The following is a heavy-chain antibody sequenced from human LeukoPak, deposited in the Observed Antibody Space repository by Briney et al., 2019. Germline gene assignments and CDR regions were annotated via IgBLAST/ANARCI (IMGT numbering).Heavy chain of an antibody. CDR2: MSYDGSNK. Sequence: GGSLRLSCAASGFTFSSYGMHWVRQAPGKGLEWVAVMSYDGSNKYYADSVKGRFTISRDSSKNTLYLQMNSLRAEDTAVYYCAKGGLRYYYDSSGYYYFDYWGQGTLVTVSS. V-gene: IGHV3-30*18. J-gene: IGHJ4*02. CDR3: AKGGLRYYYDSSGYYYFDY. D-gene: IGHD3-22*01. CDR1: GFTFSSYG.